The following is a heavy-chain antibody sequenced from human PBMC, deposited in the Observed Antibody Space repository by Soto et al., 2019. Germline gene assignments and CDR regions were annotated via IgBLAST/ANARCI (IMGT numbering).Heavy chain of an antibody. CDR2: ISDSGGIT. J-gene: IGHJ3*01. D-gene: IGHD6-6*01. V-gene: IGHV3-23*01. Sequence: SLRLSCAASGFAFSSYPMSWVRQAPEKGLEWVSGISDSGGITYNADSVKGRFTISRDNSKNTLYLQMNSLRAEDTAVYYCARRDFGSSRAFDLWGQGTMVTVSS. CDR3: ARRDFGSSRAFDL. CDR1: GFAFSSYP.